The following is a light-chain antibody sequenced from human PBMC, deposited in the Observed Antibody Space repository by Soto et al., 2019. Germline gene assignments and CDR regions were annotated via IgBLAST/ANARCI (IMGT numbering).Light chain of an antibody. V-gene: IGKV3-20*01. Sequence: ESVLTQSPGTLSLSPGERATLSCRASQSVSSNYLAWYQQKPGQAPRLLIYGASTRASGIPDRFSGSGSGTDFTLTISRLEPEDSAVYYCQQYGSSRTWTFGQGTKVDIK. CDR3: QQYGSSRTWT. CDR2: GAS. CDR1: QSVSSNY. J-gene: IGKJ1*01.